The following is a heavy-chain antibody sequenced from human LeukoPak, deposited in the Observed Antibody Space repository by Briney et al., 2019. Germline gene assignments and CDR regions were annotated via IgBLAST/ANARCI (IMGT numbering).Heavy chain of an antibody. J-gene: IGHJ4*02. D-gene: IGHD3-10*01. V-gene: IGHV3-23*01. Sequence: GGSLRLSCAASGFTFSSYAMSWVRQAPGKGLEWVSGISGSGGSTYYADSVKGRLTISRDNSKNTLYLQMNSLRAEDTAVYYCAKGRYYGLGKWGYFEYWGQGTLITVSS. CDR2: ISGSGGST. CDR3: AKGRYYGLGKWGYFEY. CDR1: GFTFSSYA.